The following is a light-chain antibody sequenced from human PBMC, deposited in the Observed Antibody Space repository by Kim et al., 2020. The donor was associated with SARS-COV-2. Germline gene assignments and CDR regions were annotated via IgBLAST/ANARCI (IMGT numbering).Light chain of an antibody. CDR3: QQYGDSPWT. CDR2: AVS. Sequence: EIVLTQSPGTLSLSPGERATLSCRASQSVTSAYLAWYQQKPGQAPRLLIYAVSSRATGIPDRFSGSGSGTDFTLTISRLEPEDFAVYYCQQYGDSPWTFGQGTKVDIK. CDR1: QSVTSAY. V-gene: IGKV3-20*01. J-gene: IGKJ1*01.